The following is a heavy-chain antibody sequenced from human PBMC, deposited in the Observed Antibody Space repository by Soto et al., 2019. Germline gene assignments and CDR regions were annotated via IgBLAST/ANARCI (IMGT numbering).Heavy chain of an antibody. CDR1: GGTFSSYA. CDR3: ARDIPYSYGYLGAFDI. Sequence: QVQLVQSGAEVKKPGSSVKVSCKASGGTFSSYAISWVRQAPGQGLEWMGGIIPIFGTANYAQKFQGRVTISADESTITAYMELSSLRSEDTAVYYCARDIPYSYGYLGAFDIWGQGTMVTVSS. V-gene: IGHV1-69*12. J-gene: IGHJ3*02. CDR2: IIPIFGTA. D-gene: IGHD5-18*01.